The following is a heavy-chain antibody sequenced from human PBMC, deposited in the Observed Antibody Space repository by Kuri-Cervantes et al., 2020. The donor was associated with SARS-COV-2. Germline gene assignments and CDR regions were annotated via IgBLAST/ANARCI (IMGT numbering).Heavy chain of an antibody. V-gene: IGHV4-59*11. D-gene: IGHD3-3*02. J-gene: IGHJ6*03. CDR1: GGSISSHY. CDR2: IYDSGSTKYSGST. CDR3: AREHFWSGYYQPTYYYYYMDA. Sequence: SETLSLTCTVSGGSISSHYWSWIRQSPGKGLEWIGYIYDSGSTKYSGSTHYNPSLKSRVTMPVDTSKNQFSLKLSSVTAADTAVYYCAREHFWSGYYQPTYYYYYMDAWGKGTTVTVSS.